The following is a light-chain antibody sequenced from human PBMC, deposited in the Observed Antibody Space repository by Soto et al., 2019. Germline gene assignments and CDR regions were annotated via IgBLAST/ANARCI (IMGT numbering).Light chain of an antibody. J-gene: IGKJ5*01. CDR2: GAS. CDR3: QQANSFPLT. Sequence: DIQMTQSPSFVSASVGDRVTITCRASQGISRWLAWYQQRPGKAPELLIYGASSLQSGVPSRFSGSGSGTDFPLTISSLHPEDFATYYCQQANSFPLTFGQGTRLEIK. V-gene: IGKV1-12*01. CDR1: QGISRW.